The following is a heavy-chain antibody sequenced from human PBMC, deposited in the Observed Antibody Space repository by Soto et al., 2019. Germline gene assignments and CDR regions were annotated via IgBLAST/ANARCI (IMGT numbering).Heavy chain of an antibody. V-gene: IGHV3-23*01. Sequence: GGSLRLSCAASGFTFSSYAMSWVRQAPGKGLEWVSAISGSGGSTYYAGSVKGRFTISRDNSRNTLFLQMHSLRSEDTAVYYCVKGSSSSRPYYFDYWGQGFLVIVSS. CDR1: GFTFSSYA. CDR3: VKGSSSSRPYYFDY. D-gene: IGHD3-10*01. CDR2: ISGSGGST. J-gene: IGHJ4*02.